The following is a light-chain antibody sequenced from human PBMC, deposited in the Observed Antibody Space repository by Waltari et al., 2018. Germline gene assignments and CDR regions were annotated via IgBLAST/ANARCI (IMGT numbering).Light chain of an antibody. J-gene: IGLJ2*01. CDR1: NIGSKS. V-gene: IGLV3-21*02. CDR3: QVWDSGSGHPHVV. Sequence: SYVLTQPPSVSVAPGQTASITCGGDNIGSKSVHWYQQKAGQAPVLVVHDDSDRPSGIPERLSGSKSGNTATLTISRVEAGDEADFYCQVWDSGSGHPHVVFGGGTRLTVL. CDR2: DDS.